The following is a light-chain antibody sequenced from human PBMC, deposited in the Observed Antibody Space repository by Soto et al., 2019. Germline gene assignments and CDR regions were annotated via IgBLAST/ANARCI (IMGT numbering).Light chain of an antibody. CDR2: DVT. J-gene: IGLJ1*01. V-gene: IGLV2-11*01. CDR1: SSDVGGYNY. Sequence: QSVLTQPRSVSGSPGQSVTISCTGTSSDVGGYNYVSWYQHHPGKAPKLMIYDVTKRPSGVRDRFSASKSGNTASPTISGLQAEDEADYYCCSYAGSYTYVFGTGTKGTVL. CDR3: CSYAGSYTYV.